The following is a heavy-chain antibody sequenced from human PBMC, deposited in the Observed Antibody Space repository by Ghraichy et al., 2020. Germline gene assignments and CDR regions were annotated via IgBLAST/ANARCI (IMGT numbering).Heavy chain of an antibody. CDR1: GFTFISYA. V-gene: IGHV3-23*01. CDR3: AKPAVAGPLYYYMDV. D-gene: IGHD6-19*01. J-gene: IGHJ6*03. CDR2: ISASGGST. Sequence: GGSLRLSCAASGFTFISYAMSWVRQAPGKGLEWVSGISASGGSTYYADSVKGRFTISRDSSKNTLYLQMNSLRAEDTAVYHCAKPAVAGPLYYYMDVWGKGTTVTVSS.